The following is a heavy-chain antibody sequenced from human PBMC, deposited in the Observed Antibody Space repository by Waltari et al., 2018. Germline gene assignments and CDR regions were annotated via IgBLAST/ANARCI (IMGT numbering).Heavy chain of an antibody. J-gene: IGHJ4*02. CDR2: IIPIFGTA. Sequence: QVQLVQSGAEVKKPGSSVKVSCKASGGTFSSYAISWVRQAPGQGLEWMGGIIPIFGTANYAQKFQGRVTITAEKSTSTAYMELSSLRSEDTAVYYCARETFGVVRGGGGYFDYWGQGTLVTVSS. CDR1: GGTFSSYA. CDR3: ARETFGVVRGGGGYFDY. D-gene: IGHD3-3*01. V-gene: IGHV1-69*14.